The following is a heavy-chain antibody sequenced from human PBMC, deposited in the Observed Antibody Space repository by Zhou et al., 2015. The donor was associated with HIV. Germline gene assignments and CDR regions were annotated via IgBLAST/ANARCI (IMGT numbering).Heavy chain of an antibody. CDR2: INPSGGST. D-gene: IGHD3-22*01. CDR3: ARSDSSGYYYAAFDY. Sequence: QVQLVQSGAEVKKPGASVRVSCKASGYTFTNYGISWVRQAPGQGLEWMGIINPSGGSTSYAQKFQGRVTMTRDTSTSTVYMELSSLRSEDTAVYYCARSDSSGYYYAAFDYWGQGTLVTVSS. CDR1: GYTFTNYG. V-gene: IGHV1-46*01. J-gene: IGHJ4*02.